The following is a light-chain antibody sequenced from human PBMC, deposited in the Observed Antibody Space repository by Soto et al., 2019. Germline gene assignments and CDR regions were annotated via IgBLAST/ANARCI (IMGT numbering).Light chain of an antibody. CDR2: KAS. CDR3: KQYKSYPYT. Sequence: DIQMTQSPSTLSASVGDRVTITCRASQSISSWLAWYQQKPGKAPKLLIYKASSLESGVPSRFSGSGSGTEFTLTISSLKPDDFATYYCKQYKSYPYTFGQGTKLEIK. J-gene: IGKJ2*01. CDR1: QSISSW. V-gene: IGKV1-5*03.